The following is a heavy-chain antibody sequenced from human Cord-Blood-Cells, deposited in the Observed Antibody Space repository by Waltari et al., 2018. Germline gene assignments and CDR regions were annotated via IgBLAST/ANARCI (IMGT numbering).Heavy chain of an antibody. D-gene: IGHD4-17*01. CDR1: GGSISSSSYY. J-gene: IGHJ4*02. Sequence: QLQLQESGPGLVKPSETLSLTCTVSGGSISSSSYYWGWIRQPPGKGLEWIGSIYYSGCTYYNPSLKSRVTISVDTSKNQFSLKLSSVTAADTAVYYCASRLIYGDYVGPDYWGQGTLVTVSS. CDR2: IYYSGCT. V-gene: IGHV4-39*01. CDR3: ASRLIYGDYVGPDY.